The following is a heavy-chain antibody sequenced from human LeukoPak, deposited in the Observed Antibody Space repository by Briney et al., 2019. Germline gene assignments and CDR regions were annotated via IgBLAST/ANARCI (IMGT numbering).Heavy chain of an antibody. D-gene: IGHD6-13*01. CDR1: GFTFSSYW. J-gene: IGHJ5*02. Sequence: PGGSLRLSCAASGFTFSSYWMHWVRQAPGKGLVWVSHINSDRSSTSYADSVKGRFTISRDNAKNTLYLQMNSLRAEDTAVYYCARPVLGAANWFDPWGQGTLVTVSS. CDR3: ARPVLGAANWFDP. CDR2: INSDRSST. V-gene: IGHV3-74*01.